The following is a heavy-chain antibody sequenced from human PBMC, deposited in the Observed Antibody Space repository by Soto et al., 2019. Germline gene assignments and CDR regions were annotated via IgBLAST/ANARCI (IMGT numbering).Heavy chain of an antibody. CDR2: IYHTGTT. CDR3: VSKARFIVVVPAAIGHHSWFDP. J-gene: IGHJ5*02. V-gene: IGHV4-30-2*01. CDR1: GGSIISGGYS. Sequence: PSETLSLTCTVSGGSIISGGYSWTWIRQPPGKSLKWIGFIYHTGTTYYNPSLKSRVTISVDRSKNQFSLKLSSVTAADTAVYYCVSKARFIVVVPAAIGHHSWFDPWGQGTLVTVSS. D-gene: IGHD2-2*02.